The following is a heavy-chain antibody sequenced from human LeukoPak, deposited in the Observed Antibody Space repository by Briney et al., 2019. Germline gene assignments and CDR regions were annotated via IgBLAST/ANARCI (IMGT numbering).Heavy chain of an antibody. D-gene: IGHD6-13*01. Sequence: GGSLRLSCAASGFTFSSYSMNWVRQAPGKGLEWVANIKQDGSEKYYVDSVKGRFTISRDNAKNSLYLQMNSLRAEDTAVYYCARSYSSSWYLFDYWGQGTLVTVSS. V-gene: IGHV3-7*01. J-gene: IGHJ4*02. CDR1: GFTFSSYS. CDR2: IKQDGSEK. CDR3: ARSYSSSWYLFDY.